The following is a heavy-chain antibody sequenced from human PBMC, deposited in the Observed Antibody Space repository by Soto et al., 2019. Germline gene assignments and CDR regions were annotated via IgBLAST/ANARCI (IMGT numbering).Heavy chain of an antibody. CDR1: GGSISSGDYY. D-gene: IGHD2-15*01. Sequence: SETLSLTCTVSGGSISSGDYYWSWIRQPPGKGLEWIGYIYYSGSTYYNPSLKSRVTISVDTSKNQFSLKLRSVTAADTAVYYCARVQLAGRGGFDYWGLGTLVTVSS. CDR2: IYYSGST. V-gene: IGHV4-30-4*01. CDR3: ARVQLAGRGGFDY. J-gene: IGHJ4*02.